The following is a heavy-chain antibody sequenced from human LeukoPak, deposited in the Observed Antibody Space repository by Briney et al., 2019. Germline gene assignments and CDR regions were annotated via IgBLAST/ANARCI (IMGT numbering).Heavy chain of an antibody. CDR1: GGTFSSYA. CDR3: AYRTRSAFDI. J-gene: IGHJ3*02. V-gene: IGHV1-69*13. CDR2: IIPIFGTA. Sequence: SVKVSCKASGGTFSSYAISWVRQAPGQGLGWMGGIIPIFGTANYAQKFQGRVTITADESTSTAYMELSSLRSEDTAVYYCAYRTRSAFDIWGQGTMVTVSS. D-gene: IGHD3-16*02.